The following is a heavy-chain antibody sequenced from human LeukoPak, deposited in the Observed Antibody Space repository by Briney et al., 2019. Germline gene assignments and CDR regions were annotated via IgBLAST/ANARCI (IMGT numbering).Heavy chain of an antibody. V-gene: IGHV3-30*04. D-gene: IGHD1-26*01. CDR1: GFTFSSYA. CDR2: ISYDGSNK. J-gene: IGHJ6*02. Sequence: GGSLRLSCATSGFTFSSYALSWVRQAPGKGLEWVAVISYDGSNKYYADSVKGRFTISRDNSKNTLYLQMNSLRAEDTAVYYCARDLGRASYYYYYGMDVWGQGTTVTVSS. CDR3: ARDLGRASYYYYYGMDV.